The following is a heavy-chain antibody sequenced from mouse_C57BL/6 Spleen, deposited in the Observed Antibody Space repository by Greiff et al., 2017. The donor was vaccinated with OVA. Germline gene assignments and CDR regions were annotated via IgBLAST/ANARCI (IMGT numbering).Heavy chain of an antibody. CDR2: IDPENGDT. V-gene: IGHV14-4*01. CDR1: GFNIKDDY. J-gene: IGHJ2*01. CDR3: TKAMVTTTFDY. Sequence: EVMLVESGAELVRPGASVKLSCTASGFNIKDDYMHWVKQRPEQGLEWIGWIDPENGDTEYASKFQGKATITADTSSNTAYLQLSSLTSEDTAVYYCTKAMVTTTFDYWGQGTTLTVSS. D-gene: IGHD2-2*01.